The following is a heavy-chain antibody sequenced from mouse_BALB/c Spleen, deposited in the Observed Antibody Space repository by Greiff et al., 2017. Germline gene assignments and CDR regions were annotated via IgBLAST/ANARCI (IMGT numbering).Heavy chain of an antibody. CDR1: GYTFTSYW. V-gene: IGHV1S81*02. J-gene: IGHJ4*01. D-gene: IGHD2-10*02. Sequence: VQLQESGAELVKPGASVKLSCKASGYTFTSYWMHWVKQRPGQGLEWIGEINPSNGRTNYNEKFKSKATLTVDKSSSTAYMQLSSLTSEDSAVYYCARKKYGNYIYAMDYWGQGTSVTVSS. CDR3: ARKKYGNYIYAMDY. CDR2: INPSNGRT.